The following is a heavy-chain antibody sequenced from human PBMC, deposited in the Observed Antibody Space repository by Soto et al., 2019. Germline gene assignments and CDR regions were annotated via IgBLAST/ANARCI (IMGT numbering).Heavy chain of an antibody. D-gene: IGHD3-16*01. CDR2: ISGSGST. CDR3: AKALRFTFTTGYYMDV. V-gene: IGHV3-23*01. CDR1: GFTVSSYA. Sequence: EVQLLESGVGLVQPGGSLRLSCAASGFTVSSYAMSWVRQAPGKGLEWVSAISGSGSTYSADSVKGRFTISRDSSKNTVYLEMNSLRAEDTAVYYCAKALRFTFTTGYYMDVWGRGTTVTVSS. J-gene: IGHJ6*03.